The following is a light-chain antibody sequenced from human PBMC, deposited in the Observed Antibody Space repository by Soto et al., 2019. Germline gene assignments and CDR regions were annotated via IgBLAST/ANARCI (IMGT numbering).Light chain of an antibody. V-gene: IGKV4-1*01. J-gene: IGKJ4*01. Sequence: IVMAHSPASLAVSLGVRATINCKSSQSVLYSSNNNNYLAACQQKPPRPPQLLIYWAATRESGVPDRFSGSGSGTDFTLTISSRQAEDVAVYYCQQYYSTPLTFGGGTKVDI. CDR2: WAA. CDR3: QQYYSTPLT. CDR1: QSVLYSSNNNNY.